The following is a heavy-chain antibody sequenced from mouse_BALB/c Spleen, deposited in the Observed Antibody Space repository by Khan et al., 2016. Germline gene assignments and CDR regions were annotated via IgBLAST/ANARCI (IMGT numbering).Heavy chain of an antibody. CDR1: GYSITSDYA. CDR2: ISYSGST. CDR3: ASRNWDFDY. V-gene: IGHV3-2*02. J-gene: IGHJ2*01. Sequence: EVQLQESGPDLVKPSQSLSLTCTVTGYSITSDYAWNWIRQFPGNKLEWMGYISYSGSTSYNPSFQSRISITRDTSKNQSFLQLNSVTTEDTATYYCASRNWDFDYWGQGTTLTVSS. D-gene: IGHD4-1*02.